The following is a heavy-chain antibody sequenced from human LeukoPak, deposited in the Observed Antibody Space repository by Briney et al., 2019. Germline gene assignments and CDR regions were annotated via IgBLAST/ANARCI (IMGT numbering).Heavy chain of an antibody. CDR3: ARQTGSGLFILP. D-gene: IGHD3/OR15-3a*01. CDR2: IYHSGST. Sequence: SETLSLTCTVSGHSISSGYYWGWIRQPPGKGLEWIGSIYHSGSTYYNPSLKSRVTISVDTSKNQFSLKLSSVTAADTAVYYCARQTGSGLFILPGGQGTLVTVSS. V-gene: IGHV4-38-2*02. J-gene: IGHJ4*02. CDR1: GHSISSGYY.